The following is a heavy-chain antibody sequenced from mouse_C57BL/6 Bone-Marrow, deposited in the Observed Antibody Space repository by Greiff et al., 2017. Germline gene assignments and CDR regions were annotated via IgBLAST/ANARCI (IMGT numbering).Heavy chain of an antibody. V-gene: IGHV1-63*01. J-gene: IGHJ4*01. D-gene: IGHD1-1*01. CDR1: GYTFTNYW. CDR2: IYPGGGYT. CDR3: ARRNYDGIIYAMDY. Sequence: QVTLKESGAELVRPGTSVKMSCKASGYTFTNYWIGWAKQRPGHGLEWIGDIYPGGGYTNYNDKFKGKATLTADKSSSPAYMQFSSLTSADSAIYYCARRNYDGIIYAMDYWGQGTSVTVSS.